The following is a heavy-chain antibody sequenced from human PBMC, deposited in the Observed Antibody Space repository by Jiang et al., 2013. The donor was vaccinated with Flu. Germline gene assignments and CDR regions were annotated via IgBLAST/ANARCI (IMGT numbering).Heavy chain of an antibody. CDR3: ARDYFTSTSCYDDY. J-gene: IGHJ4*02. CDR2: IDPSDSYT. CDR1: GYSFTSYW. D-gene: IGHD2-2*01. Sequence: GAEVKKPGESLRISCKGSGYSFTSYWISWVRQMPGKGLEWMGRIDPSDSYTNHSPSFQGHVTISADKSISTAYLQWSSLWASDTAMYYCARDYFTSTSCYDDYWGQGTLVTVSS. V-gene: IGHV5-10-1*01.